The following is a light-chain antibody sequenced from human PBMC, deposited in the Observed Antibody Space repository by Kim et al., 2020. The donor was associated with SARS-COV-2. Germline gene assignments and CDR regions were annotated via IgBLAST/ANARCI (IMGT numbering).Light chain of an antibody. CDR2: GAS. V-gene: IGKV3-15*01. CDR1: QSVSSN. Sequence: EIVMTQSPATLSVSPGERATLSCRASQSVSSNLAWYQQKPGQAPRLLIYGASTRATGIPARFSGSGSGTEFTLTISSLQSEDFAVYYCQQYNNRTPALTFGGGTKVDIK. J-gene: IGKJ4*01. CDR3: QQYNNRTPALT.